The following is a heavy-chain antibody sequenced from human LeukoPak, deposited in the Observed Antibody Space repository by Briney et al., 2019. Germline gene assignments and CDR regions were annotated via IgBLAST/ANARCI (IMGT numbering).Heavy chain of an antibody. J-gene: IGHJ4*02. D-gene: IGHD3-9*01. CDR2: ISGDVTTT. V-gene: IGHV3-74*01. CDR3: ARVPGAGYYKFDY. CDR1: GFTFSSYW. Sequence: GGSLRLSCAASGFTFSSYWMHWVRQAPGKGLVWVSRISGDVTTTTSADSVKGRFTISRDNAKNTLYLQMNSLRAEDTAVYYCARVPGAGYYKFDYWGQGTLVTVSS.